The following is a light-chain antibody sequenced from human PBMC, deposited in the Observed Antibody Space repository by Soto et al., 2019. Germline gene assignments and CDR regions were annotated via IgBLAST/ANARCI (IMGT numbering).Light chain of an antibody. CDR3: QQYGSIPWT. CDR1: QSVSSY. Sequence: TQSPSSLSASVGDRVTIICRASQSVSSYLAWYQLKPGQAPRLLIYDASSRATGIPDRFSGSGSGTVFTLTISRLEPEDFAVYYCQQYGSIPWTFGQGTKVDIK. V-gene: IGKV3-20*01. J-gene: IGKJ1*01. CDR2: DAS.